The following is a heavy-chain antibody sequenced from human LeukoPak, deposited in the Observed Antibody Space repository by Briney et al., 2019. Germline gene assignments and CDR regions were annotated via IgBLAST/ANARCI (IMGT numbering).Heavy chain of an antibody. CDR2: VSADGSST. D-gene: IGHD1-14*01. Sequence: GGSLILTCAASGFTFSTYWMHWVRQAPGKGLVWVSRVSADGSSTTSADSVKGRFTISRDNAKNTLYLQMNSLRAEDTAIYYCARGPINRNPGPWGQGTLVAVSS. J-gene: IGHJ5*02. V-gene: IGHV3-74*01. CDR3: ARGPINRNPGP. CDR1: GFTFSTYW.